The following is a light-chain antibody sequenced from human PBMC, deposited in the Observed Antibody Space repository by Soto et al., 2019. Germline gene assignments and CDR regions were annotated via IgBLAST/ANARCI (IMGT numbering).Light chain of an antibody. J-gene: IGKJ5*01. CDR2: DAS. V-gene: IGKV1-33*01. CDR3: QQYESLPLT. Sequence: SQMTLSPTCLSAAGEDIVTTTWQASQDINKNLIWYQQKPGTAPKLLIYDASDLETGVPSRFSGSGSGTGFTFTISSLQPEDFATYYCQQYESLPLTFGQGTRLEIK. CDR1: QDINKN.